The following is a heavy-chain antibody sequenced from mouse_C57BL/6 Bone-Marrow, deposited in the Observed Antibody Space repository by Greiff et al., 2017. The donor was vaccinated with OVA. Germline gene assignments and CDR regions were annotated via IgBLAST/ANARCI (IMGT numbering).Heavy chain of an antibody. CDR1: GYTFTDYE. CDR3: AREAHPYDYDSWFAY. J-gene: IGHJ3*01. Sequence: QVQLQQSGAELVRPGASVTLSCKASGYTFTDYEMHWVKQTPVHGLEWIGAIDPETGGTAYNQKFKGKAILTADKSSSTAYMELRSLTSEDTAVYYCAREAHPYDYDSWFAYWGQGTLVTVSA. D-gene: IGHD2-4*01. V-gene: IGHV1-15*01. CDR2: IDPETGGT.